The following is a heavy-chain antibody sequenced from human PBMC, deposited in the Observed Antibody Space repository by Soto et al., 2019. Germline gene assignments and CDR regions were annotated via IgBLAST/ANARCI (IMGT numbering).Heavy chain of an antibody. CDR2: TTPSGGDT. CDR1: GFSFSEHY. CDR3: ARGHYGLEV. J-gene: IGHJ6*02. Sequence: QAQLVESGGGLVKPGGSLRLSCAASGFSFSEHYMSWIRQSLGKGFEWVSYTTPSGGDTFYTDSVKGRFTISRNNAMRSVDLQMNSLTVEDTAVYYCARGHYGLEVWGQGTTVTVSS. V-gene: IGHV3-11*01.